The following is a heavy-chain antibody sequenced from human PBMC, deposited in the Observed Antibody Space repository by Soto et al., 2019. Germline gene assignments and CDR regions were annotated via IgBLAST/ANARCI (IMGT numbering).Heavy chain of an antibody. CDR1: GGSISSGGYS. CDR2: IYHSGST. J-gene: IGHJ5*02. V-gene: IGHV4-30-2*01. D-gene: IGHD3-10*01. Sequence: QLQLQESGSGLVKPSQTLSLTCAVSGGSISSGGYSWSWIRQPPGKGLEWIGYIYHSGSTYYNPSLKSRVTISVDSYKNQFSLKLSSLTAADTAVYYCARVRGAHPYSFFGIDPWGQGTLVTVSS. CDR3: ARVRGAHPYSFFGIDP.